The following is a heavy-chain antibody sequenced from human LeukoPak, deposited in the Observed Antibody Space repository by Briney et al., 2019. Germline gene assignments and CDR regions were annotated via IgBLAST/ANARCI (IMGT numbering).Heavy chain of an antibody. V-gene: IGHV3-21*01. Sequence: GGSLRLSCAASGSTFSTYDKKWGRPAPGEGLGWVSSISSSAHHIAYADSVKGRFTISRDNAKNALYLQVNSLRAEDTAVYYCARGIVPAAFDYWGQGTLATVSS. CDR2: ISSSAHHI. J-gene: IGHJ4*02. D-gene: IGHD2-2*01. CDR1: GSTFSTYD. CDR3: ARGIVPAAFDY.